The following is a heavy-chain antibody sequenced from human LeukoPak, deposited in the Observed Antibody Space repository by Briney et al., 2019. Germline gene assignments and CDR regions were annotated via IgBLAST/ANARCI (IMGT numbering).Heavy chain of an antibody. J-gene: IGHJ6*02. D-gene: IGHD6-13*01. CDR3: ARDLGLAAAGTYYYGMDV. CDR2: ISSSSSTI. Sequence: GGSLRLSCAASGFTFSSYSMNWVRQAPGKGLEWVSYISSSSSTIYYADSVKGRFTISRDNAKNSLYLQMNSLRAEDTAVYYCARDLGLAAAGTYYYGMDVWGQGTTVTVSS. CDR1: GFTFSSYS. V-gene: IGHV3-48*04.